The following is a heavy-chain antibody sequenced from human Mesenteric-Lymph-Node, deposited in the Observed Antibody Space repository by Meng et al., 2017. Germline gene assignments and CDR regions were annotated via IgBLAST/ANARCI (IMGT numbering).Heavy chain of an antibody. Sequence: GESLKISCAASGFTFSNYVLSWVRQAPGKGLEWVSSISGSGVSTYYADSVKGRFTISRDNSKNTLHLQMNSLRGDDTAVYYCAKEPTYYYDSSEYWGQGTLVTVSS. J-gene: IGHJ4*02. CDR1: GFTFSNYV. CDR2: ISGSGVST. CDR3: AKEPTYYYDSSEY. V-gene: IGHV3-23*01. D-gene: IGHD3-22*01.